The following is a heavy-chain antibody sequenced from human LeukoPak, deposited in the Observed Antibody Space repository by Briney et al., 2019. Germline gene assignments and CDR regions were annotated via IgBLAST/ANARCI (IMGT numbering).Heavy chain of an antibody. Sequence: SVKVSCKASGGTFSSYAISWVRQAPGQGLEWMGGIIPIFGTANYAQKFQGRVTITTDESTSTAYMELSSLRSEDAAVYYCASIAAAGLSIYEYFQHWGQGTLVTVSS. CDR3: ASIAAAGLSIYEYFQH. V-gene: IGHV1-69*05. J-gene: IGHJ1*01. CDR1: GGTFSSYA. D-gene: IGHD6-13*01. CDR2: IIPIFGTA.